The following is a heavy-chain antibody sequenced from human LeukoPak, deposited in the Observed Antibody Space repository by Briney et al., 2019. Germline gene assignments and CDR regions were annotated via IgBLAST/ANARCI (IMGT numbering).Heavy chain of an antibody. CDR2: ISYDGTRK. Sequence: AGGSLRLSCAAPQFTFRAYPMHWVRQAPGKGLEWVAFISYDGTRKYSADSVKGRFTISRDNSKNTLYLQMNNLRAEDTAVYYCAKDGVATNDWQPDSWGQGTLVTVSS. D-gene: IGHD5-24*01. CDR3: AKDGVATNDWQPDS. J-gene: IGHJ4*02. CDR1: QFTFRAYP. V-gene: IGHV3-30*04.